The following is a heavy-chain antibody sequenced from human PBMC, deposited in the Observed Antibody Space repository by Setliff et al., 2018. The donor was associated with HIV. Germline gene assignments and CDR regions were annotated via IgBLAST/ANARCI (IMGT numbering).Heavy chain of an antibody. CDR2: IYHTGIT. D-gene: IGHD1-1*01. J-gene: IGHJ4*02. CDR3: ARGSWKDGAHGYFFDY. CDR1: GGSVTSYY. V-gene: IGHV4-59*02. Sequence: SETLSLTCTVSGGSVTSYYWSWIRQSPEKGLEWIGYIYHTGITKYNPSLTSRLSTSIDTSKNQFSLSLTSVTAADTAVYYWARGSWKDGAHGYFFDYWGQGTLVTVSS.